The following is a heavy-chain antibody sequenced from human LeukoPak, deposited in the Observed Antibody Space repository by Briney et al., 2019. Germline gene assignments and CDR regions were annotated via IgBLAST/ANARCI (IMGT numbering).Heavy chain of an antibody. CDR2: LYSDGNT. D-gene: IGHD1-14*01. Sequence: GRSLRLYCAASGFTVIPNDMTWVRQAPGKGLERVSVLYSDGNTKYAYSVQGRFTISRDNSKNTLYLEMNSLSPDDTAVYYCARGVEPLAANTLAYWGQGTLVTVSS. CDR3: ARGVEPLAANTLAY. CDR1: GFTVIPND. V-gene: IGHV3-53*01. J-gene: IGHJ4*02.